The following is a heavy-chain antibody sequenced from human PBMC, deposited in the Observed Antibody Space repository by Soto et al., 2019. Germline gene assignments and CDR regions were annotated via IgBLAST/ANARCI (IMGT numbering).Heavy chain of an antibody. CDR2: INAGYGNT. CDR3: ARDREQQLLGY. J-gene: IGHJ4*02. V-gene: IGHV1-3*01. Sequence: QVRLVQSGAEVKKPGASVKVSCKASGYTFTSYAMHWVRQAPGQRLEWMGWINAGYGNTKYSQKFQGRVTITRDTPASTAYMELSSLRSEDTAVYYCARDREQQLLGYWGQGTLVTVSS. D-gene: IGHD6-13*01. CDR1: GYTFTSYA.